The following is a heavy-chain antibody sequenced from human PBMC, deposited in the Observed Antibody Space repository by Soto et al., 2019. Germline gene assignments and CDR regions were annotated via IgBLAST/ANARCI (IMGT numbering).Heavy chain of an antibody. J-gene: IGHJ6*02. CDR2: ISAYNGNT. CDR3: AREGTCSSTSCPTYFSFGMDV. Sequence: VKVCWKACGESFTSYCISWVRQAPGQGLEWMGWISAYNGNTNYAQKLQGRVTMTTDTSTSTAYMEVRSLRSDDTAVYYCAREGTCSSTSCPTYFSFGMDVWGQGTTVTVSS. V-gene: IGHV1-18*01. D-gene: IGHD2-2*01. CDR1: GESFTSYC.